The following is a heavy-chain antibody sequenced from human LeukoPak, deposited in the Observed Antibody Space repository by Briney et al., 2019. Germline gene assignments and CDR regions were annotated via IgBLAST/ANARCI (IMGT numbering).Heavy chain of an antibody. CDR2: IYYSGST. D-gene: IGHD1-26*01. Sequence: PSETLSLTCTVSGGSISSSSYYWGWIRQPPGKGLEWLGYIYYSGSTNYNPSLKSRVTISVDTSKNQFSLKLSSVTAADTAVYYCARDQGGSYYSGAFDIWGQGTMVTVSS. J-gene: IGHJ3*02. V-gene: IGHV4-61*01. CDR1: GGSISSSSYY. CDR3: ARDQGGSYYSGAFDI.